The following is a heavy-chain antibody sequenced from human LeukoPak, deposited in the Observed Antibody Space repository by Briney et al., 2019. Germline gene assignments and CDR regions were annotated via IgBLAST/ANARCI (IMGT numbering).Heavy chain of an antibody. CDR1: GFTFSSYA. CDR2: ISSDGSNK. V-gene: IGHV3-30*04. J-gene: IGHJ4*02. Sequence: GRSLRLSCAASGFTFSSYAMHWVRQAPGKGLEWVTAISSDGSNKNYADFVQGRFTSSRDNSRNSLYLQMNSLRAEDTAVYYCAKGGHSYGYADYWGQGTLVTVSS. D-gene: IGHD5-18*01. CDR3: AKGGHSYGYADY.